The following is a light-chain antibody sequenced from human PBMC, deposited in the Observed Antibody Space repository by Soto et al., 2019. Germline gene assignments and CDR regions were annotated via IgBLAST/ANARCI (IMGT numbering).Light chain of an antibody. CDR2: XXS. CDR3: SSYAGSNNWV. Sequence: QSALTQPPSASGSPGQSVTISCTGTSSDVGTYKYVSWYQQHPGQVPKLIIYXXSKRXSXXPDXFXGSKSGNTASLTVSGLQAEDXADYYCSSYAGSNNWVFGGGTKVTVL. J-gene: IGLJ3*02. V-gene: IGLV2-8*01. CDR1: SSDVGTYKY.